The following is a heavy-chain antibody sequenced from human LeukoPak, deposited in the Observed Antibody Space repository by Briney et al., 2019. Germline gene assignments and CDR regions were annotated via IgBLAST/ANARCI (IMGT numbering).Heavy chain of an antibody. CDR1: GFTLRNYD. D-gene: IGHD5-18*01. CDR3: ARDPGYGYSGAFDI. Sequence: GGSLRLSCVGSGFTLRNYDMNWVRQAPGKGLEWVSYISSRGSVIYYADAVKGRFMISRDNAMSSLYLQMNGLRAEDTAVYYCARDPGYGYSGAFDIWGQGTMVTVSS. CDR2: ISSRGSVI. V-gene: IGHV3-48*01. J-gene: IGHJ3*02.